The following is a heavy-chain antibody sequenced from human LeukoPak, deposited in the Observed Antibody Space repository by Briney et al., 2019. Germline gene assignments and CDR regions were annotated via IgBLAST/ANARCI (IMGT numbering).Heavy chain of an antibody. CDR1: GFTFSSYA. D-gene: IGHD1-26*01. Sequence: GRSLRLSCAASGFTFSSYAMHWVRQAPGKGLEWVAVISYDGSNKYYADSVKGRFTISRDNSKNTLYLQMNSLRAEDTAVYYCARAYIVGYFDYWGQGTLVTVSS. V-gene: IGHV3-30-3*01. J-gene: IGHJ4*02. CDR3: ARAYIVGYFDY. CDR2: ISYDGSNK.